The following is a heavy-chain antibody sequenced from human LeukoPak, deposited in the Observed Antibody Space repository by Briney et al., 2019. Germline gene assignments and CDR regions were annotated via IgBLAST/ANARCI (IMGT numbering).Heavy chain of an antibody. CDR3: TRIGTAQGVSVWAFDI. CDR1: GFSLSTSGMC. V-gene: IGHV2-70*11. Sequence: SGPALVKPTQTLTLTCTFSGFSLSTSGMCMTWIRQPTGKALEWLARIDWDDDKYYSTSLKTRLTISKDTSKNQVVLTMTNMDPVDTATYYCTRIGTAQGVSVWAFDIWGQGTMVTVSS. D-gene: IGHD3-16*01. J-gene: IGHJ3*02. CDR2: IDWDDDK.